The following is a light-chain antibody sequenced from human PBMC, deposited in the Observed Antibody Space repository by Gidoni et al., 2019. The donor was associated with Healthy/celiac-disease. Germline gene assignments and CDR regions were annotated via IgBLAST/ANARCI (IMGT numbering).Light chain of an antibody. CDR1: QSVSSSY. CDR3: QQYGSSPTGT. Sequence: EIVLTQSPGTLSLSPGERATLSCRASQSVSSSYLAWYQQKPGQAPRLLIYGASSRATGIPDRFSGSGSGTDFTLTISRLEPEDFAVYYCQQYGSSPTGTFXQXTRLXIK. J-gene: IGKJ5*01. V-gene: IGKV3-20*01. CDR2: GAS.